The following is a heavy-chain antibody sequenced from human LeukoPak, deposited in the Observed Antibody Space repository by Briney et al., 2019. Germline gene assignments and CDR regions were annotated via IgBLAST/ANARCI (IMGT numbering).Heavy chain of an antibody. CDR3: ARGSSCSYYFDY. CDR1: GDSISSYY. V-gene: IGHV4-59*01. Sequence: SETLSLTCAVSGDSISSYYWSWIRQPPGKGLEWIGYFHYSGSTNYSPSLKSRVTISIDTSKNQFSLKVSSVTAADTAVYYCARGSSCSYYFDYWGQGTLVTVSS. CDR2: FHYSGST. D-gene: IGHD6-13*01. J-gene: IGHJ4*02.